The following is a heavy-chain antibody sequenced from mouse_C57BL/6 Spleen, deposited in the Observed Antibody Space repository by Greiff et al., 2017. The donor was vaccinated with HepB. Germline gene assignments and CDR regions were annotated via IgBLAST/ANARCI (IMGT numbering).Heavy chain of an antibody. J-gene: IGHJ1*03. CDR3: ARDERYFDV. Sequence: EVKLVESEGGLVQPGSSMKLSCTASGFTFSDYYMAWVRQVPEKGLEWVANINYDGSSTYYLDSLKSRFIISRDNATNILYLQMSSLKSEDTATYYCARDERYFDVWGTGTTVTVSS. CDR1: GFTFSDYY. CDR2: INYDGSST. V-gene: IGHV5-16*01.